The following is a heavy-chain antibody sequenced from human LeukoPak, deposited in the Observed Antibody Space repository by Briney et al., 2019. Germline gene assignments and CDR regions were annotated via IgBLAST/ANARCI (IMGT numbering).Heavy chain of an antibody. CDR3: AKGQAGHLDY. CDR1: GFTLSTNA. CDR2: ISGSGAST. V-gene: IGHV3-23*01. Sequence: GGSLRLSCLTSGFTLSTNAMSWVRQAPGKGLEWLSGISGSGASTYYADSVKGRITISRDDSRNTLYLQMNSLRAEDTALYYCAKGQAGHLDYWGQGTLVTVSS. J-gene: IGHJ4*02. D-gene: IGHD6-13*01.